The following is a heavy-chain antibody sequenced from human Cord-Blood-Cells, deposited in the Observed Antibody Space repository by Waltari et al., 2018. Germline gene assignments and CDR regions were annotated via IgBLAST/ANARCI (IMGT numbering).Heavy chain of an antibody. CDR1: GYTLTELS. V-gene: IGHV1-24*01. CDR2: FEPEDGET. J-gene: IGHJ6*02. D-gene: IGHD3-3*01. Sequence: QVQLVQSGAEVKKPGASVKVSCKVSGYTLTELSMHWVRQAPGKGLEWMGGFEPEDGETIYAQKVQGRVTMTEDTSTDTAYMGLSGLRSEDTAVYYCWVTAWSGYYYYYGMDGWGQGTTVTVSS. CDR3: WVTAWSGYYYYYGMDG.